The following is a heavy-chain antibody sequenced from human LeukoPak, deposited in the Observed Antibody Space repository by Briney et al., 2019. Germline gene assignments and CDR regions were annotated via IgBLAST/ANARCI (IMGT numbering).Heavy chain of an antibody. D-gene: IGHD6-19*01. CDR2: ISYDGSNK. CDR3: AKDLAVAGTSVDY. CDR1: GFPFKRYG. V-gene: IGHV3-30*18. Sequence: GSLILSWAASGFPFKRYGMHWVRAAPGKGLEGVGVISYDGSNKYYADSVKGRFTISRDNSKNTLYLLMNSLRAEDTAVYYCAKDLAVAGTSVDYWGQGTLVTVSS. J-gene: IGHJ4*02.